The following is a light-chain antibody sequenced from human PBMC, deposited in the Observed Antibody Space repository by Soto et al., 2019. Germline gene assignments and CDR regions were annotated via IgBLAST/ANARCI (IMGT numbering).Light chain of an antibody. CDR2: GAS. CDR1: QSVTNNY. CDR3: QQYGTSRT. V-gene: IGKV3-20*01. Sequence: PGDRATLSCRASQSVTNNYLAWYQQRPGLAPRLLIYGASTRTAGIPDRLTGSGSGTDFTLTISRLEPEDFAVYYCQQYGTSRTFGQGTKVDIK. J-gene: IGKJ1*01.